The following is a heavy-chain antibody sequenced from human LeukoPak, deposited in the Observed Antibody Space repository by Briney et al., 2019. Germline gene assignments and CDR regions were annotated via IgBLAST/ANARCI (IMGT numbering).Heavy chain of an antibody. CDR3: AKGGYYYDNSAYLFDY. CDR2: ISESGGST. CDR1: GFTFRTYW. Sequence: GGSLRLSCAASGFTFRTYWMNWVRQAPGKGLEWVSGISESGGSTYYADSVKGRFTISRGNSKNTLSLLMNSLRAEDTAVYYCAKGGYYYDNSAYLFDYWGQGTLVTVSS. J-gene: IGHJ4*02. D-gene: IGHD3-22*01. V-gene: IGHV3-23*01.